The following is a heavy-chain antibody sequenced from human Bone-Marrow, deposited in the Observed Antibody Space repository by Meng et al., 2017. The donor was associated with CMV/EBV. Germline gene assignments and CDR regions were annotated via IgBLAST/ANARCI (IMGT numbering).Heavy chain of an antibody. D-gene: IGHD6-13*01. V-gene: IGHV4-34*01. CDR2: INENRRT. CDR3: ARGRDGSSWYRYYFDY. J-gene: IGHJ4*02. Sequence: GWSLSEWCWTRNGQRPGVGVEEDREINENRRTKYSASLRNRVNISVDTSKNQFSLKLNSVTAADTAVYYCARGRDGSSWYRYYFDYWGQGTLVTVSS. CDR1: GWSLSEWC.